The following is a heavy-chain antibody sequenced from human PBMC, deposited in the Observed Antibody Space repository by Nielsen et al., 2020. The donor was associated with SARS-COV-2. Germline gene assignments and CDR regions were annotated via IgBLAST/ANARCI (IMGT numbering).Heavy chain of an antibody. Sequence: SETLSLPCGVFGGSFSSYYWSWIRQPPGKGLEWIGYMYYSGSTYYNPSLESRVTISVDRSKRQFSLRLTSVTAADTAVYFCATGNKIFDDAFDVWGQGALVTVSA. CDR2: MYYSGST. CDR1: GGSFSSYY. CDR3: ATGNKIFDDAFDV. J-gene: IGHJ3*01. D-gene: IGHD1/OR15-1a*01. V-gene: IGHV4-59*12.